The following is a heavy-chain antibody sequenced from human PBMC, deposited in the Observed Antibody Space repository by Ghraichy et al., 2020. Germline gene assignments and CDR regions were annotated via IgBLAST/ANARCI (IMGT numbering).Heavy chain of an antibody. CDR2: INHSGST. CDR3: ARGRGRITGTIRYMDV. CDR1: GGSFSGYY. J-gene: IGHJ6*03. Sequence: ESLNISCAVYGGSFSGYYWSWIRQPPGKGLEWIGEINHSGSTNYNPSLKSRVTISVDTSKNQFSLKLSSVTAADTAVYYCARGRGRITGTIRYMDVWGKGTTVTVSS. D-gene: IGHD1-20*01. V-gene: IGHV4-34*01.